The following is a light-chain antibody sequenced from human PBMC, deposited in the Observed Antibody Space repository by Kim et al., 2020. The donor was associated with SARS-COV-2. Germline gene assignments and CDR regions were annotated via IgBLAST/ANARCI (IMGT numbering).Light chain of an antibody. V-gene: IGKV3-15*01. CDR3: QQYNNWPRT. Sequence: VSPGERVTLSCRASQSVRNKLVWYQQKPGQAPRFLIFGASSRAPDVPDRFIGSGSGTEFTLTISSLDSEDFALYYCQQYNNWPRTFGPGTRVDIK. J-gene: IGKJ1*01. CDR1: QSVRNK. CDR2: GAS.